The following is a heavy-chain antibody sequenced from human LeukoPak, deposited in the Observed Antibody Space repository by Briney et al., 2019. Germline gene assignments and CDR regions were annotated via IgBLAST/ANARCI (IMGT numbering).Heavy chain of an antibody. CDR2: IYSGGTT. D-gene: IGHD4-17*01. CDR1: GFTVSSNY. CDR3: ARGPVTKFEI. Sequence: GGSLRLSCAASGFTVSSNYMSWVRQAPGKGLEWISVIYSGGTTYYADSVKGRFTISRGNSNNTLYLQMHSLRAEDTAVYYCARGPVTKFEIWGQGTILTVSS. V-gene: IGHV3-53*01. J-gene: IGHJ3*02.